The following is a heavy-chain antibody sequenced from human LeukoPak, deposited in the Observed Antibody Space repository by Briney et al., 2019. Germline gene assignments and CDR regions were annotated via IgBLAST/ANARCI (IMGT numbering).Heavy chain of an antibody. Sequence: GGSLRLSCAASGFTFDDYAMHWVRQAPGKGLEWVSGISWNSGSIGYADSVKGRFTISRDNAKNSLYLQMNSLRAEDTAVYYCAKDGGRFGESGFDYWGQGTLVTVSS. CDR1: GFTFDDYA. D-gene: IGHD3-10*01. V-gene: IGHV3-9*01. J-gene: IGHJ4*02. CDR3: AKDGGRFGESGFDY. CDR2: ISWNSGSI.